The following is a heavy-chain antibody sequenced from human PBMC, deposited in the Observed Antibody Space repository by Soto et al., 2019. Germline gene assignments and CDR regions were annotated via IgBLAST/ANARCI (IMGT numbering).Heavy chain of an antibody. D-gene: IGHD3-22*01. V-gene: IGHV1-3*01. CDR1: GYTFSSYA. CDR2: INAGNGNT. J-gene: IGHJ6*02. CDR3: ARGGYYDSSGSRNYHYYGMNV. Sequence: VSVKLYCKASGYTFSSYAMHWVRQAPGQRLEWMGWINAGNGNTKYSQKFQGRVTITRDTSASTAYMELSSLRSEDTAVYYCARGGYYDSSGSRNYHYYGMNVWGQGTTVTVS.